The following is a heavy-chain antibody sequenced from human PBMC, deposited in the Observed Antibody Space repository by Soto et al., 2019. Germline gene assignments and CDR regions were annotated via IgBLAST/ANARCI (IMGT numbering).Heavy chain of an antibody. CDR3: AKDRYSGTYPTDFDY. V-gene: IGHV3-30*18. J-gene: IGHJ4*02. Sequence: VGSLRLSCAVSGFTFSSYGIHWVRQAPGKGLEWVALISYDGGNEKYTESVKDRFTISRDDSHNVAYLQVSSLRTEDTAMYYCAKDRYSGTYPTDFDYWGQGSLVTVS. CDR2: ISYDGGNE. CDR1: GFTFSSYG. D-gene: IGHD1-26*01.